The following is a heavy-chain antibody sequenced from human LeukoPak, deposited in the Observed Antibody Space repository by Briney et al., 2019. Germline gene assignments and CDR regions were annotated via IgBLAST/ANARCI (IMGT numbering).Heavy chain of an antibody. J-gene: IGHJ3*01. V-gene: IGHV3-23*01. D-gene: IGHD3-16*01. CDR1: GFTFSSFA. CDR3: AKDQFIALRSDVFDF. Sequence: GGSLRLSCAASGFTFSSFAMSWVRQAPGKGLEWVSSIFPSGGEIHYADSVRGRFTISRDNSKNTLYVQMNSLRAEDTAVYYCAKDQFIALRSDVFDFWGQGTMVSVSS. CDR2: IFPSGGEI.